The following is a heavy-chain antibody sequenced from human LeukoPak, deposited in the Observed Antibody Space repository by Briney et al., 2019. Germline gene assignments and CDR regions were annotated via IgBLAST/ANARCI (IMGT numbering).Heavy chain of an antibody. D-gene: IGHD6-19*01. V-gene: IGHV3-66*01. CDR3: ARGQEQFSSPWQWGPRRKNFYYYGMDV. J-gene: IGHJ6*02. CDR1: GFTVSSSS. CDR2: ISSDGNT. Sequence: GGSLRLSCAASGFTVSSSSMNRVRLGPGKGLEWVSVISSDGNTYYADSVKGRFTISRDNSRNTLSLQMHGLRADDTAVYYCARGQEQFSSPWQWGPRRKNFYYYGMDVWGQGTTVTVSS.